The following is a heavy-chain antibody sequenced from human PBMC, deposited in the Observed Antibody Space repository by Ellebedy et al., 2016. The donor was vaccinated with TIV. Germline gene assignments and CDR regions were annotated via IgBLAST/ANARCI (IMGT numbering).Heavy chain of an antibody. CDR1: GFPFSLYD. V-gene: IGHV3-13*01. J-gene: IGHJ2*01. D-gene: IGHD3-10*01. CDR2: IGTAVDT. Sequence: GASLKISCASSGFPFSLYDMHWVRHATGKGLEWVSAIGTAVDTYYSGSVKGRFSSSRENAKNSLYLQINSLRAGDTAVYYCTRATSGLDIWGRGTLVTVSS. CDR3: TRATSGLDI.